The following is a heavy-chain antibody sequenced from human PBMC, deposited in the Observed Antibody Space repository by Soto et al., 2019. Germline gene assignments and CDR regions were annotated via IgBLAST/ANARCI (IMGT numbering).Heavy chain of an antibody. CDR2: IIPILGKA. D-gene: IGHD6-13*01. CDR3: ARVGSSSEADDFDI. V-gene: IGHV1-69*08. CDR1: GGTFSSYT. J-gene: IGHJ3*02. Sequence: QVQLVQSGAEVKKPGSSVKVSCKASGGTFSSYTISWVRQAPGQGLEWMGSIIPILGKANYAQKFQGRVTITADKSTNTVYMELSSLRTEDTAAYYCARVGSSSEADDFDIWGQRTMVTVCS.